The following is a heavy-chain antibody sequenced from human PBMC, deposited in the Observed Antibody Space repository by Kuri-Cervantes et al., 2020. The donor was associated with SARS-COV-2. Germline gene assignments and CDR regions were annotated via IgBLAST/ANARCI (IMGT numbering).Heavy chain of an antibody. V-gene: IGHV3-33*01. CDR2: IWYDGSNK. Sequence: GESLKISCAASGFTFSSYGMHWVRQAPGKGLEWVAVIWYDGSNKYYADSVKGRFTISRDNAKNSLYLQMNSRRAEDTAVYYCARNNELLNRPPYYYYGMDVWGQGTTVNVSS. CDR3: ARNNELLNRPPYYYYGMDV. CDR1: GFTFSSYG. D-gene: IGHD2-15*01. J-gene: IGHJ6*02.